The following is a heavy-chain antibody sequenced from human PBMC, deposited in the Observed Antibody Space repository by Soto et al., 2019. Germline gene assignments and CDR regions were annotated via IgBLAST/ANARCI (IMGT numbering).Heavy chain of an antibody. CDR1: GYTFTDYY. V-gene: IGHV1-2*04. Sequence: ASVKVSCKASGYTFTDYYIHWVRLRQAPGQGLEWMGWINPNSGGTNYAQKFQDWVTMTRDTSISTAYLERSSLRSDDTAVYYCARPSPYYYYGMDVWGQGTTVTVSS. J-gene: IGHJ6*02. CDR3: ARPSPYYYYGMDV. D-gene: IGHD2-2*01. CDR2: INPNSGGT.